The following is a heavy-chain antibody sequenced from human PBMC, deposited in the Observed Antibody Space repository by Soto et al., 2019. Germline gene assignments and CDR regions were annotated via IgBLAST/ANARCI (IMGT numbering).Heavy chain of an antibody. V-gene: IGHV2-5*02. CDR2: IYWDDDK. CDR1: GFSLRTSGEG. Sequence: QITLKEAGPTLVKPTQTLTLTCTFSGFSLRTSGEGVGWIRQPPGKALEWLALIYWDDDKRYSPSLKSRLTITKDTSKNQLVLTITNMDSVDTATYYCAHPFLGYYDSNGDVMDVWGQGTTVIVSS. CDR3: AHPFLGYYDSNGDVMDV. D-gene: IGHD3-22*01. J-gene: IGHJ6*02.